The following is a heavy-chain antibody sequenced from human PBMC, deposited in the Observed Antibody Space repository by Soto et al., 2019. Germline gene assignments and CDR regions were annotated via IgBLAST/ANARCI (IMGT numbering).Heavy chain of an antibody. CDR1: GYTFTGYY. CDR2: INPNSGGT. J-gene: IGHJ4*02. CDR3: ARVAPYSSSSYDY. Sequence: QVQLVQSGAEVKKPGASVKVSCKASGYTFTGYYMHWVRQAPGQGLEWMGWINPNSGGTNYAQKFQGCVTITRDTSISTAYMELSRLRSDDTGVYYCARVAPYSSSSYDYWGQGTLVTVSS. D-gene: IGHD6-6*01. V-gene: IGHV1-2*04.